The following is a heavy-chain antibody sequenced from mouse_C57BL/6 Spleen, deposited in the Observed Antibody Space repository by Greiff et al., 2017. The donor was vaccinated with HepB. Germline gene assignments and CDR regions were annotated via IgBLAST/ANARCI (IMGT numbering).Heavy chain of an antibody. J-gene: IGHJ4*01. CDR2: ISSGSSTI. D-gene: IGHD2-2*01. CDR1: GFTFSDYG. CDR3: ARTDGYDDYAMDY. V-gene: IGHV5-17*01. Sequence: EVKLVESGGGLVKPGGSLKLSCAASGFTFSDYGMHWVRQAPEKGLEWVAYISSGSSTIYYADTVKGRFTIPRDNAKNTLCLQMTSLRSEEPAMYSLARTDGYDDYAMDYWGQGASVTVSS.